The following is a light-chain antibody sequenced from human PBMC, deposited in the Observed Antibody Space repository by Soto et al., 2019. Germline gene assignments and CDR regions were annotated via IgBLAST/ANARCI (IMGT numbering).Light chain of an antibody. CDR1: QSISSW. J-gene: IGKJ1*01. V-gene: IGKV1-5*01. CDR3: HQYNNLWT. Sequence: DIQMTQSPSTLSASVGDRVTITCRASQSISSWLAWYQQKPGKAPKLLIYDASSLESGVPSRFSGSGSGTEFTLTISSLQSEDFGVYYCHQYNNLWTFGQGTKVDIK. CDR2: DAS.